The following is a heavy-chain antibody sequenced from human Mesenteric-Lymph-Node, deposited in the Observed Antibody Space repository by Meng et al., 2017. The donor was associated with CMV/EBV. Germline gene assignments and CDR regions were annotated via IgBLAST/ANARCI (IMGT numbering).Heavy chain of an antibody. Sequence: GESLKISCAASGFIFSDYYMSWIRQAPGKGLEWIAYISIGVPTIYYTDSVKGRFTVSRDNAKNSVYLQMNSLRADDTAVYYCARAFYYGDYNDYWGQGTLVTVSS. V-gene: IGHV3-11*04. CDR2: ISIGVPTI. CDR3: ARAFYYGDYNDY. J-gene: IGHJ4*02. CDR1: GFIFSDYY. D-gene: IGHD4-17*01.